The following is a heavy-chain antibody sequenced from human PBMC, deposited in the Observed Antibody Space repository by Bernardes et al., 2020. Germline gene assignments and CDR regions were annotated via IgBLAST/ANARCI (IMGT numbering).Heavy chain of an antibody. D-gene: IGHD1-26*01. CDR2: ISSNGGST. J-gene: IGHJ4*02. V-gene: IGHV3-64D*06. CDR1: GFTFSSYA. CDR3: VKVGKFHAVDY. Sequence: GGSLRLSCSASGFTFSSYAMHWVRQAPGKGLEYVSAISSNGGSTYYADSVKGRFTISRDNSKNTLYLQMSSLRAEDTAVYYCVKVGKFHAVDYWGQGTLVTVSS.